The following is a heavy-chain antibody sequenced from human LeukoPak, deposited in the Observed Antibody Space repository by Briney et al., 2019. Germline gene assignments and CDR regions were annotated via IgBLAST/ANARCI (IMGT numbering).Heavy chain of an antibody. CDR1: GFTVSSNY. V-gene: IGHV3-66*01. D-gene: IGHD5-12*01. CDR2: IYSGGST. J-gene: IGHJ4*02. Sequence: GGSLRLSCAASGFTVSSNYMSWVRQAPGKGLEWVSVIYSGGSTYYADSVKGRFTISRDNAKSTLYLQMNSLRAEDTAVYYCARVSGYSGLSDDYWGQGTLVTVSS. CDR3: ARVSGYSGLSDDY.